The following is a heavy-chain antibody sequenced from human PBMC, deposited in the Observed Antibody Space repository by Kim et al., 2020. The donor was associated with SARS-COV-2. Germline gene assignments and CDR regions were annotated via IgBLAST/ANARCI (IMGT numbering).Heavy chain of an antibody. CDR3: AREIHWFDP. J-gene: IGHJ5*02. V-gene: IGHV3-7*01. CDR2: VK. Sequence: VKAYVDSVKGRFTLSSDNAKNSLSLQMNSLRAEDTAVYYCAREIHWFDPWGQGTLVTVSS.